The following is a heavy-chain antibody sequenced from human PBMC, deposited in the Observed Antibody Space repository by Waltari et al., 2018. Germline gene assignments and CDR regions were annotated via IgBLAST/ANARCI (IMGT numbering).Heavy chain of an antibody. J-gene: IGHJ6*03. CDR1: GFPFDDYT. CDR3: AKDIAAAHYYYMDV. D-gene: IGHD6-13*01. CDR2: ITWNSGGI. V-gene: IGHV3-9*01. Sequence: EVQLVESGGGLVQPGRSLRLSCAASGFPFDDYTMHWVRQAPGEGLEWVSGITWNSGGIGYADSVKGRFTISRDNAKNSLYLQMDSLRAEDTALYYCAKDIAAAHYYYMDVWGKGTTVTVSS.